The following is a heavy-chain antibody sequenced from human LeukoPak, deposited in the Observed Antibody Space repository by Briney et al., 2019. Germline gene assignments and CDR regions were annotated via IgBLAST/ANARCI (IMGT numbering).Heavy chain of an antibody. CDR1: GGSISSYY. V-gene: IGHV4-59*12. D-gene: IGHD6-19*01. CDR2: IYYSGST. CDR3: ARLYSSGWYPDDGDY. J-gene: IGHJ4*02. Sequence: SETLSLTCTVSGGSISSYYWSWIRQPPGKGLEWIGYIYYSGSTNYNPSLKSRVTISVDKSKNQFSLKLSSVTAADTAVYYCARLYSSGWYPDDGDYWGQGTLVTVSS.